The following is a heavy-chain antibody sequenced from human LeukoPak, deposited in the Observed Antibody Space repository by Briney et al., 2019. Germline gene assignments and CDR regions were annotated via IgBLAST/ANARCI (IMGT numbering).Heavy chain of an antibody. D-gene: IGHD5-18*01. Sequence: SVTVSCKASGGTFSSYAISWVRQAPGQGLEWMGRIIPILGIANYAQKFQGRVTITADKSTSTAYMELSSLRSEDTAVYYCARSGYSYGFPFDYWGQGTLVTVSS. CDR3: ARSGYSYGFPFDY. V-gene: IGHV1-69*04. CDR2: IIPILGIA. J-gene: IGHJ4*02. CDR1: GGTFSSYA.